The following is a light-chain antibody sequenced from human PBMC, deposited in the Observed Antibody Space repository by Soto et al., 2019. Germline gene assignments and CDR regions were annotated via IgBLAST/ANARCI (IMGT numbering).Light chain of an antibody. CDR1: NVGSKS. J-gene: IGLJ3*02. Sequence: SYELTQPPSVSVAPGKTARITCGGNNVGSKSVHWYQQKPGQAPVLVIYSDSDRPSAIPERFSGSNSGNTATLTINRVEAGDEADYYCQVWDSGSDHVVFGGATKLTVL. CDR2: SDS. CDR3: QVWDSGSDHVV. V-gene: IGLV3-21*04.